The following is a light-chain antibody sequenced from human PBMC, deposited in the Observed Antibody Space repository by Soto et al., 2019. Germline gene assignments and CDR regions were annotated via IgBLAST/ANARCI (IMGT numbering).Light chain of an antibody. CDR2: DAS. J-gene: IGKJ1*01. V-gene: IGKV3-11*01. CDR1: QSVSSY. CDR3: QQLSNGPRWT. Sequence: EIVLTQSPATLSLSPGERATLSCRASQSVSSYLAWYQQKPGQAPRLLIYDASNRATGIPARFSGSGSGTDFTLTISSLEPEDFAVYYCQQLSNGPRWTFCQWTKVEIK.